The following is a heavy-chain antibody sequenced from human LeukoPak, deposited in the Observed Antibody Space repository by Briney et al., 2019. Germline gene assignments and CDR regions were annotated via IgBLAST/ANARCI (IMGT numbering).Heavy chain of an antibody. J-gene: IGHJ4*02. CDR1: GHTSTTYY. Sequence: SMQVSCNASGHTSTTYYMHSAGHAPGQGIDWIGIINPSGGSTSYAQNSQGRVTMTRDTSTSTVYMELSSLRSEDTAVYYCARDNVVVPANAMSSNDYWGQGTLVTVSS. CDR2: INPSGGST. CDR3: ARDNVVVPANAMSSNDY. V-gene: IGHV1-46*01. D-gene: IGHD2-2*01.